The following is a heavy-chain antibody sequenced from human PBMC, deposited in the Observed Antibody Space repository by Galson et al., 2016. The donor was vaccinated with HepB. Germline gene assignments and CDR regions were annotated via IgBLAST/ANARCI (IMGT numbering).Heavy chain of an antibody. D-gene: IGHD3-16*02. CDR2: INADGRTT. V-gene: IGHV3-74*01. J-gene: IGHJ6*02. Sequence: SLRLSCAASGFTFSSYVMHWVRQPPGKGPVWVSRINADGRTTFDAASVKGRFTISRDNAKNSLFLQMSSLRADDTAVYYCARYRSMDVWGQGTTVTVSS. CDR3: ARYRSMDV. CDR1: GFTFSSYV.